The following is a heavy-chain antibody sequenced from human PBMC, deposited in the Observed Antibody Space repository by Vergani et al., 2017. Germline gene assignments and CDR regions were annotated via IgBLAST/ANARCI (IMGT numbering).Heavy chain of an antibody. Sequence: EVQLLESGGGLVQPGGSLRLSCAASGFTFSSYAMSWVRQAPGKGLECVSAISGSGGSTYYADSVKGRFTISRDNSKNTLYLQMNSLRAEDTAVYYCAKGSKGSSWYTPNDYWGQGTLVTVSS. J-gene: IGHJ4*02. D-gene: IGHD6-13*01. CDR2: ISGSGGST. CDR1: GFTFSSYA. CDR3: AKGSKGSSWYTPNDY. V-gene: IGHV3-23*01.